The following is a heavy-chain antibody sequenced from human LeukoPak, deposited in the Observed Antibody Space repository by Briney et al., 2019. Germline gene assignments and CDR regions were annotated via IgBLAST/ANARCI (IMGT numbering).Heavy chain of an antibody. CDR3: ARGGTTISVTILDYYYMDV. Sequence: ASVKVSCKASGYTFTSYYMHWVRQAPGQGLEWMGIINPSGGGTNYAQKFQGRVTITADESTSTAYMELSSLRSEDTAVYYCARGGTTISVTILDYYYMDVWGKGTTVTISS. D-gene: IGHD3-10*01. J-gene: IGHJ6*03. CDR1: GYTFTSYY. CDR2: INPSGGGT. V-gene: IGHV1-46*01.